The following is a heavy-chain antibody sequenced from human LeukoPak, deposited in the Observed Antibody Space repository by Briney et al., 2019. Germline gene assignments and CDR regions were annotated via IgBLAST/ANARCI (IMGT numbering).Heavy chain of an antibody. CDR1: GYTFTGYY. J-gene: IGHJ4*02. V-gene: IGHV1-2*02. Sequence: ASVTVSCKASGYTFTGYYMHWVRQAPGQGLEWMGWINPNSGGTNYAQKFQGRVTMTRDTSISTAYMELSRLRSDDTAVYYCARDGGITMIAQFDYWGQGTQVTVSS. CDR3: ARDGGITMIAQFDY. CDR2: INPNSGGT. D-gene: IGHD3-22*01.